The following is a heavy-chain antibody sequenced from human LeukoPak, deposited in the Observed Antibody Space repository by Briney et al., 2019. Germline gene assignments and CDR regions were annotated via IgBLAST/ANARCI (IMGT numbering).Heavy chain of an antibody. D-gene: IGHD2-2*01. CDR1: GFTFSTYA. CDR3: AKDHCSSTSCHLFDY. V-gene: IGHV3-23*01. Sequence: GGSLRLSCAASGFTFSTYAMNWVRQAPGKRLEWVSSITDSGRDTYYAGSVKGQITISRDNSRNTLYLQMNSLRAEDTAVYYCAKDHCSSTSCHLFDYWGQGTLVTVSS. CDR2: ITDSGRDT. J-gene: IGHJ4*02.